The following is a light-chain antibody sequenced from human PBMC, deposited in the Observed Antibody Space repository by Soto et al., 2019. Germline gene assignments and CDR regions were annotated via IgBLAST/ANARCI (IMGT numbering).Light chain of an antibody. J-gene: IGLJ3*02. CDR1: TSDVGGYDV. CDR2: EVN. Sequence: QSVLTQPASVSGSPGQSITISCSGTTSDVGGYDVVSWYQQHPGKAPKLMIFEVNQRPSGVSDRLSGSKSGNTASLTISGLQAGDEADYYCCSFAGSSTFGVFGGGTKLTVL. V-gene: IGLV2-23*02. CDR3: CSFAGSSTFGV.